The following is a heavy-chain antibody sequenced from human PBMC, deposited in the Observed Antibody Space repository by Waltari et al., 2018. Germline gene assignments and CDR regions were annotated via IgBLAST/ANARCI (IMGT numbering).Heavy chain of an antibody. CDR2: INSDTGDT. CDR3: TRDLMRSQGRAYDL. Sequence: QVQLVQSGAEVRRPGASVKVSCKASGYIFTHYYLHWVRQAPGRGLECVGSINSDTGDTDYAQRFRGRVTLTRDKSINTVYLELNSLKSDDTATYYCTRDLMRSQGRAYDLWGQGTLITVSS. CDR1: GYIFTHYY. J-gene: IGHJ3*01. V-gene: IGHV1-2*02. D-gene: IGHD3-16*01.